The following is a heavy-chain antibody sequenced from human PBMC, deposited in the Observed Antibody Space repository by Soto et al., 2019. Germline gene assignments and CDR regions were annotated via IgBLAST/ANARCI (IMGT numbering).Heavy chain of an antibody. CDR1: SFRFDEYN. J-gene: IGHJ6*02. Sequence: GGSLRLSCAASSFRFDEYNIHWFRQAPGKGLEWVSLITWNGANTYYADSVKGRFTISRDGTTKSVSLQMTSLKREDTGLYYCARETLSYGSALDVWGQGTTVTVSS. V-gene: IGHV3-43*01. CDR2: ITWNGANT. CDR3: ARETLSYGSALDV. D-gene: IGHD3-16*01.